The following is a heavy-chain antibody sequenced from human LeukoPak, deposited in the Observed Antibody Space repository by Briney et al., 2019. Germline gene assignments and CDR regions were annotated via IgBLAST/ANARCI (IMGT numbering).Heavy chain of an antibody. CDR2: ISSSGSTI. D-gene: IGHD3-10*02. CDR1: GFSLSYYS. J-gene: IGHJ6*04. CDR3: AELGITMIGGV. Sequence: PGGSLRLSCEVSGFSLSYYSMHWVRQAPGKGLEWVSYISSSGSTIYYADSVKGRFTISRDNAKNSLYLQMNSLRAEDTAVYYCAELGITMIGGVWGKGTTVTISS. V-gene: IGHV3-48*03.